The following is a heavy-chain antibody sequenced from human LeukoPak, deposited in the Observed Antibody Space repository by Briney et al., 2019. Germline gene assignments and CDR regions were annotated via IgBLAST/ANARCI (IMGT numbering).Heavy chain of an antibody. J-gene: IGHJ4*02. CDR2: INSDGSST. V-gene: IGHV3-74*01. D-gene: IGHD5-18*01. CDR1: GFTFSSYW. Sequence: GGSLRLSCSASGFTFSSYWMHWVRQAPGKGLVWVSRINSDGSSTSYADSVKGRFTISRDNAKNTLYLQMNGLRAEDAAVYYCARGGAAMAYYWGQGTLVTVSS. CDR3: ARGGAAMAYY.